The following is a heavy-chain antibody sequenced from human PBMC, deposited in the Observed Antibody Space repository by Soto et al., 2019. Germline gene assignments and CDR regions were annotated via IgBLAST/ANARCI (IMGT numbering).Heavy chain of an antibody. CDR3: ADYTGTYNDAFDI. Sequence: PSETLSLTCTVSGGSISSSNYYWGWILQPPGKGLEWIGSIYYSGSTYYNPSLKSRVAISVDKSKNQFSLRLSSVTASDTAVYYCADYTGTYNDAFDIWGQGTRVTVSS. J-gene: IGHJ3*02. D-gene: IGHD1-26*01. CDR2: IYYSGST. CDR1: GGSISSSNYY. V-gene: IGHV4-39*01.